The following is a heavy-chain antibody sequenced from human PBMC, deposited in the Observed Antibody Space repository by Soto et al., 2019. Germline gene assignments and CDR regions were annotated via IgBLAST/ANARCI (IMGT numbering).Heavy chain of an antibody. Sequence: GESLKISCKGSGYSFTSYWIGWVRQMPGKGLEWMGIIYPGDSDTRYSPSFQGQVTISADKSISTAYLQWSSLKASDTAMYYCARHRYYDSSGYSAALRDYYGMDVWGQGTTVTAP. J-gene: IGHJ6*02. CDR3: ARHRYYDSSGYSAALRDYYGMDV. CDR1: GYSFTSYW. V-gene: IGHV5-51*01. D-gene: IGHD3-22*01. CDR2: IYPGDSDT.